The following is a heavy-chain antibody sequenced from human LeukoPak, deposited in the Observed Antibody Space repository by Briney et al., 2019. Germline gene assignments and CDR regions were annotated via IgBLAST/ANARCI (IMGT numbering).Heavy chain of an antibody. CDR1: GFTFSSYS. CDR2: VSSSSSYI. D-gene: IGHD4-11*01. CDR3: ARVGHDYSDYGLHY. V-gene: IGHV3-21*01. J-gene: IGHJ4*02. Sequence: GGSLRLSCAASGFTFSSYSMNWVRQAPGKGLEWVSSVSSSSSYIYYADSVKGRFTISRDNAKNSLYLQMNSLRAEDTAVYYCARVGHDYSDYGLHYWGQGTLVTVSS.